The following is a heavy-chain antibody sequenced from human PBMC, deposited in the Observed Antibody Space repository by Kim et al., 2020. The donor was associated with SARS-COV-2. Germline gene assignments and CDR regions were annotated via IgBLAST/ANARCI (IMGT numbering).Heavy chain of an antibody. D-gene: IGHD2-15*01. V-gene: IGHV5-51*01. Sequence: ETRYSPSFQGQFPISADKSISTAYLQWSSLKASDTAMYYCARQVGKSQGYWGQGTLVTVSS. J-gene: IGHJ4*02. CDR3: ARQVGKSQGY. CDR2: ET.